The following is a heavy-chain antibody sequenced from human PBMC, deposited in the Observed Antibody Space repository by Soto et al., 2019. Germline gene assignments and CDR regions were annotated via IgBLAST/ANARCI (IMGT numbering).Heavy chain of an antibody. CDR2: IIPMFGTA. Sequence: QVQLVQSGAEVKKPESSVKVSCKAPGGTFSTYAISWVRQAPGQGLEWMGGIIPMFGTANYAQRFQDRVTINADESTTTVYMELSSLRSEETAVYFCASGIQLWLRRINNGYSGWGQGTLVTVSS. CDR3: ASGIQLWLRRINNGYSG. J-gene: IGHJ4*02. V-gene: IGHV1-69*12. CDR1: GGTFSTYA. D-gene: IGHD5-18*01.